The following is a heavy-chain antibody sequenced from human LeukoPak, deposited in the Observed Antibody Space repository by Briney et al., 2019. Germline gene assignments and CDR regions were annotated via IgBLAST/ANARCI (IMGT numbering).Heavy chain of an antibody. CDR2: IYHSGST. J-gene: IGHJ5*02. D-gene: IGHD2-2*02. CDR3: AALGLTVPAAIKAGQYWFDP. CDR1: GGSISSGGYS. V-gene: IGHV4-30-2*01. Sequence: TPSETLSLTCAVSGGSISSGGYSWSWIRQPPGKGLEWIGYIYHSGSTYYNPSLKSRVTISVDRSKNQFSLKLSSVTAADTAVYYCAALGLTVPAAIKAGQYWFDPWGQGTLVTVSS.